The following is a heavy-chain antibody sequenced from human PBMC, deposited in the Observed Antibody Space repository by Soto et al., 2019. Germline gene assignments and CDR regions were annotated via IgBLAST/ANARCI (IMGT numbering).Heavy chain of an antibody. CDR3: AHSPWGAAPYY. V-gene: IGHV2-5*01. J-gene: IGHJ4*02. D-gene: IGHD3-16*01. Sequence: EWLGIIYWNDDKRYSPSLKSRLTIIKDTSKNQVVLTLTNMDPVDTGTYYCAHSPWGAAPYYWGQGTPVTVSS. CDR2: IYWNDDK.